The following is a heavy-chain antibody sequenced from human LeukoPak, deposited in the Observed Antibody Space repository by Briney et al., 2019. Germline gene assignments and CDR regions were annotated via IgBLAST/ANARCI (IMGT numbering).Heavy chain of an antibody. J-gene: IGHJ6*02. V-gene: IGHV3-23*01. CDR2: ISDTGGET. CDR3: AKEDLSDGMDV. Sequence: GESLRLSCAASGFSFSGYAMSWVRQAPGKGLEWVSAISDTGGETFYTDSVKGRFTISRDNSKNTSFLQMNSLRAEDSAIYCCAKEDLSDGMDVWGQGTTVTVS. CDR1: GFSFSGYA.